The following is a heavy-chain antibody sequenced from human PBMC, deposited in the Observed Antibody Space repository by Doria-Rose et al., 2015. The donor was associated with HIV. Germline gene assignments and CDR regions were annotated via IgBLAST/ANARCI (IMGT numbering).Heavy chain of an antibody. V-gene: IGHV2-26*01. J-gene: IGHJ4*02. CDR2: MFADDER. CDR3: ARIKSSRWYHKYYFDF. CDR1: GVSLSSPGMG. Sequence: QESGPVLVKPTETLTLTCTVSGVSLSSPGMGVSWIRQPPGKALEWLANMFADDERSYKTSLKSRLTISRGTSKSQVVRTMTDMDPVDTATYYCARIKSSRWYHKYYFDFWGQGTLVIVSA. D-gene: IGHD6-13*01.